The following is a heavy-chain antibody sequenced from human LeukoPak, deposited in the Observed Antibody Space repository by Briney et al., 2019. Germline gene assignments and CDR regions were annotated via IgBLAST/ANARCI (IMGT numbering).Heavy chain of an antibody. Sequence: PGGSLRLSCAASGFTFSSHEMNWVRQAPGKGLEWVSYISSSGSTIYYADSVKGRFTISRDNAKNSLHLQMNSLRAEDTAVYYCARGYVWGSEGDYFDYWGQGTLVTVSS. CDR1: GFTFSSHE. J-gene: IGHJ4*02. V-gene: IGHV3-48*03. CDR2: ISSSGSTI. CDR3: ARGYVWGSEGDYFDY. D-gene: IGHD3-16*01.